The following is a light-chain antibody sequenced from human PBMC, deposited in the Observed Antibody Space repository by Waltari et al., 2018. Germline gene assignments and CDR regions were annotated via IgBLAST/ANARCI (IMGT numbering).Light chain of an antibody. CDR1: QSLNRKF. J-gene: IGKJ4*01. V-gene: IGKV3-20*01. CDR2: GAS. Sequence: EIVLTQSPGTLSLSPGETTTLSCRASQSLNRKFLAWYQQRPGQTPRLLIYGASTRAIGTPDRFRGSGSGIDFTLTISRLQPDDFAVYYCQQYGTSPVTFGGGTKAEIK. CDR3: QQYGTSPVT.